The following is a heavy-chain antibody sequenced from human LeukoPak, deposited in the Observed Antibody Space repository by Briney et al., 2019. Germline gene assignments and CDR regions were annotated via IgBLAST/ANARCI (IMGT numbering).Heavy chain of an antibody. J-gene: IGHJ3*02. CDR2: INPDSGGT. CDR3: ARELPNYYGSGSGAFDI. CDR1: GYTFTSYD. D-gene: IGHD3-10*01. V-gene: IGHV1-2*02. Sequence: ASVKVSCKASGYTFTSYDINWVRQATGQGLEWMGWINPDSGGTNWAQTFEGRVTMTRDTSISAAYMELSSLRSDDTAMYYCARELPNYYGSGSGAFDIWGQGTMVTVSS.